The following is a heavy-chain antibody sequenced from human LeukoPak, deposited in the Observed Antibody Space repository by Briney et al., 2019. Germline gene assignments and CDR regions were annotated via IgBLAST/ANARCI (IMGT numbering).Heavy chain of an antibody. D-gene: IGHD2/OR15-2a*01. V-gene: IGHV1-69*05. CDR3: ASQNRALYYYYMDV. CDR2: IIPIFGTA. CDR1: GGTFSSYA. J-gene: IGHJ6*03. Sequence: SVKVSCKASGGTFSSYAISWVRQAPGQGLEWMGGIIPIFGTANYAQKFQGRVTITTDESTSTAYMELSSLRSEDTAVYYCASQNRALYYYYMDVWGKGTTVTVSS.